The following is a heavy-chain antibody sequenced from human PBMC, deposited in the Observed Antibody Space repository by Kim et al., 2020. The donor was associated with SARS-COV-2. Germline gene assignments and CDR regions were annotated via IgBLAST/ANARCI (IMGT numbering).Heavy chain of an antibody. CDR3: ARWLGGLGDLVFPPDY. D-gene: IGHD6-6*01. V-gene: IGHV3-11*01. Sequence: DSVKGRFTIARDNAKSYLYLQMNRLGAEDSAVYYCARWLGGLGDLVFPPDYWGQGTLVTVSS. J-gene: IGHJ4*02.